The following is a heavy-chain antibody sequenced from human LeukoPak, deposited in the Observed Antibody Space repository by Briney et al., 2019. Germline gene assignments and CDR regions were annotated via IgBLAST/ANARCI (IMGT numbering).Heavy chain of an antibody. V-gene: IGHV3-23*01. CDR1: GFTFNNYG. J-gene: IGHJ4*02. CDR2: IDPGGDST. Sequence: PGGSLRLSCAASGFTFNNYGMSWVRQAPGKGLESVSGIDPGGDSTYYADYVKGRFTISRDNSKNTLYVQMNSLRAEDTAVYYCAKDNKGLAVADHFDYWGQGTVVTVSS. CDR3: AKDNKGLAVADHFDY. D-gene: IGHD6-19*01.